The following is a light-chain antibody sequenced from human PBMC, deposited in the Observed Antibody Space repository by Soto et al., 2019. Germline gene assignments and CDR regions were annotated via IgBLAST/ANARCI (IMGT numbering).Light chain of an antibody. CDR3: QTWGTGIHVV. V-gene: IGLV4-69*01. J-gene: IGLJ2*01. CDR2: LDSDGSH. Sequence: QLVLTQSPSASASLGASVKLTCTLSSGHSSYAIAWHQQQPEKGPRYLMKLDSDGSHTKGDAIPDRFSGSSSGAESYLTISSLQSEDEADYYCQTWGTGIHVVFGGGTKLTVL. CDR1: SGHSSYA.